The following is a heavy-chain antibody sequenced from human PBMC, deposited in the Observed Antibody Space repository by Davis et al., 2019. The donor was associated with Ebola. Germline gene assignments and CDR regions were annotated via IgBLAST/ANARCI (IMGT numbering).Heavy chain of an antibody. CDR2: IYYSGTT. CDR3: ARDRVDPRSYYYGMDL. D-gene: IGHD5-12*01. CDR1: GGSISSYY. Sequence: MPSETLSLTCTVSGGSISSYYWSWIRQPPGKGLEWIGYIYYSGTTNYNPSLKGRVTMSLDTSKNQFSLRLRSVAAADTAIYYCARDRVDPRSYYYGMDLWGQGTTVTVSS. V-gene: IGHV4-59*01. J-gene: IGHJ6*02.